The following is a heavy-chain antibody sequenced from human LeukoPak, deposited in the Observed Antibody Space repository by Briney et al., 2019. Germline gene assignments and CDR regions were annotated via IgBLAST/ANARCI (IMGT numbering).Heavy chain of an antibody. V-gene: IGHV3-48*01. Sequence: GGSLRLSCAASGLTISSYSMNWVRQAPGKGLQWVSYISSSSSTIYYADSVKGRFTISRDNAKNSLYLQMNSLRAEDTAVYYCARDGVLRYFDSYYYYYMDVWGKGTTVTISS. D-gene: IGHD3-9*01. CDR2: ISSSSSTI. CDR1: GLTISSYS. J-gene: IGHJ6*03. CDR3: ARDGVLRYFDSYYYYYMDV.